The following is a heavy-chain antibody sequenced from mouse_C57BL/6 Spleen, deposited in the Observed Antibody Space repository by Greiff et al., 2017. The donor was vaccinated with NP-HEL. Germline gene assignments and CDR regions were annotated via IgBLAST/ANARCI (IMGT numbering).Heavy chain of an antibody. Sequence: VQLQQSGPELVKPGASVKISCKASGYAFSSSWMNWVKQRPGKGLEWIGRIYPGDGDTNYNGKFKGKATLTADKSSSTAYMQLSSLTSEDSAVYFCAREKPYYSSSYEAWFAYWGQGTLVTVSA. CDR1: GYAFSSSW. D-gene: IGHD1-1*01. J-gene: IGHJ3*01. CDR3: AREKPYYSSSYEAWFAY. CDR2: IYPGDGDT. V-gene: IGHV1-82*01.